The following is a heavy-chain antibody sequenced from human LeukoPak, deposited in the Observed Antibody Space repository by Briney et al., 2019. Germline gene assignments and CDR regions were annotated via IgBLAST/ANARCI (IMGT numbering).Heavy chain of an antibody. CDR1: GGSISSYY. J-gene: IGHJ4*02. D-gene: IGHD3-10*01. CDR2: IYYSGST. CDR3: ARARSHYGNFDY. V-gene: IGHV4-59*01. Sequence: SETLSLTCTVSGGSISSYYWSWIRQPPGKGLERIGYIYYSGSTNYNPSLKSRVTVSVDTSKNQFSLKLSSVTAADTAVYYCARARSHYGNFDYWGQGTLVTVSS.